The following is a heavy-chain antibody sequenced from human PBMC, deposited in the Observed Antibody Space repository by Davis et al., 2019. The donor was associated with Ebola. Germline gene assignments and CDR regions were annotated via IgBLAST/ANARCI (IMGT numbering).Heavy chain of an antibody. D-gene: IGHD2-21*01. V-gene: IGHV1-46*01. CDR3: ARGRGHYEYSGGDY. Sequence: ASVKVSCKASGYTFTGYYMHWVRQAPGQGLEWMGTINPSGGSTTYTQKFQGRVTMTRDTSTRTVYMELSSLRSEDTAVYYCARGRGHYEYSGGDYWGQGTLVTVSS. CDR2: INPSGGST. J-gene: IGHJ4*02. CDR1: GYTFTGYY.